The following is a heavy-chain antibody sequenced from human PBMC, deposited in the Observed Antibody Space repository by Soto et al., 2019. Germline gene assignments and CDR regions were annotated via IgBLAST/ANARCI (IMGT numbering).Heavy chain of an antibody. CDR2: INAGNGNT. D-gene: IGHD3-9*01. V-gene: IGHV1-3*01. CDR1: GYTFTSYS. Sequence: ASVKVSCKASGYTFTSYSMHCVHQAPGQRREWMGWINAGNGNTKYSQKFQGRVTITRDTSASTAYMELSSLRSQDPAVYYCAREIPSPYDILTGYYATYGMDVWGQGPTVTSP. CDR3: AREIPSPYDILTGYYATYGMDV. J-gene: IGHJ6*02.